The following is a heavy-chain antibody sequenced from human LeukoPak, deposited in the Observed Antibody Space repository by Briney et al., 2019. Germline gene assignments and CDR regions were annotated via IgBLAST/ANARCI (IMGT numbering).Heavy chain of an antibody. Sequence: SETLSLTCTASGGSISSYYWNWIRQSPGKGLEWIGYIYSSGSTNYNPSFRSRVTISVDTSKNQFSLKLSSVTAADTAVYYCARRWGGATSGFDYWGQGTLVTVSS. CDR1: GGSISSYY. J-gene: IGHJ4*02. V-gene: IGHV4-59*08. CDR2: IYSSGST. D-gene: IGHD1-26*01. CDR3: ARRWGGATSGFDY.